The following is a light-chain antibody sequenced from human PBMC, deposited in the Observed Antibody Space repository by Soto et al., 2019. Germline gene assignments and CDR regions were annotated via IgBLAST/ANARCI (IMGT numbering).Light chain of an antibody. J-gene: IGKJ3*01. CDR2: RAS. Sequence: DIPMTQSPSSLSASLGDRVTITCRASQIINTWLAWYQQKPGKAPKLLIYRASNLVNGVPSRFSGSGSGTELSLTISSLQPDDFSIYYCQQYGPYSGTFGPGTKVDL. V-gene: IGKV1-5*03. CDR1: QIINTW. CDR3: QQYGPYSGT.